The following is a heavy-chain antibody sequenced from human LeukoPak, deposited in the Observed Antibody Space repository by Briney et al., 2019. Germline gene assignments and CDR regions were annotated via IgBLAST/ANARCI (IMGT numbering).Heavy chain of an antibody. D-gene: IGHD3-3*01. J-gene: IGHJ4*02. V-gene: IGHV4-34*01. CDR1: GGSFSGYY. CDR2: INHSGST. CDR3: ARVTNDFWSGYYPTAYYFDY. Sequence: SETLSLTCAVYGGSFSGYYWSWIRQPPGKGLEWIGEINHSGSTNYNPSLKSRVTISVDTSKNQFSLKLSSVTAADTAVYYCARVTNDFWSGYYPTAYYFDYWGQGTLVTVSS.